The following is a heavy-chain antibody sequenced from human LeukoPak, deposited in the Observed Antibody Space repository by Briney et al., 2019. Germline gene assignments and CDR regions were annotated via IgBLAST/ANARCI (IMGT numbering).Heavy chain of an antibody. CDR2: IIPVFGAP. D-gene: IGHD5-12*01. J-gene: IGHJ4*02. V-gene: IGHV1-69*06. CDR3: ARGYMIVASPPDY. Sequence: SVKVSCKASGNTFSSYPISWVRQAPGQGLEWMGGIIPVFGAPTYAQKFQGRVTITADKSTSTAYMELSSLRSEDTAVYYCARGYMIVASPPDYWGQGTLVTVSS. CDR1: GNTFSSYP.